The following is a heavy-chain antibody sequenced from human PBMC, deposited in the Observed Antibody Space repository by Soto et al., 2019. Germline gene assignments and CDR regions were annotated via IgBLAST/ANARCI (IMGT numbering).Heavy chain of an antibody. D-gene: IGHD6-19*01. CDR1: GFTFSSYA. CDR2: ISYDGSNK. CDR3: AYGTAVAGRWFDP. Sequence: QVQLVESGGGVVQPGRSLRLSCAASGFTFSSYAMHWVHQAPGKGLEWVAVISYDGSNKYYADSVKGRFTISRDNSKNTLYLQMNSLRAEDTAVYYCAYGTAVAGRWFDPWGQGTLVTVSS. J-gene: IGHJ5*02. V-gene: IGHV3-30-3*01.